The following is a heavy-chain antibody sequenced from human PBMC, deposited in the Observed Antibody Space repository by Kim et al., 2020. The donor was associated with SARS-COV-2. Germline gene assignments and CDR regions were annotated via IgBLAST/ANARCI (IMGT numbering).Heavy chain of an antibody. J-gene: IGHJ4*02. CDR3: AKGYNWNDAATLDY. Sequence: ADSGKSRFTISRDNAKNSLYLRMNNLRAEDTGMYYCAKGYNWNDAATLDYWGQGTLVTVSS. V-gene: IGHV3-9*01. D-gene: IGHD1-1*01.